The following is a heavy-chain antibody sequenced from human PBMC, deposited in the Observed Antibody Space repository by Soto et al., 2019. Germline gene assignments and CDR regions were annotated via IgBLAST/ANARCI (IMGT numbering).Heavy chain of an antibody. CDR3: ARDQGSGYDSDYYYYGMDV. D-gene: IGHD5-12*01. V-gene: IGHV3-33*01. CDR1: GFTFSSYG. Sequence: PGGSLRLSCAASGFTFSSYGMHWVRQAPGKGLEWVAVIWYDGSNKYYADSVKGRFTISRDNSKNTLYLQMNSLRAEDTAVYYCARDQGSGYDSDYYYYGMDVWGQGTTVTVSS. J-gene: IGHJ6*02. CDR2: IWYDGSNK.